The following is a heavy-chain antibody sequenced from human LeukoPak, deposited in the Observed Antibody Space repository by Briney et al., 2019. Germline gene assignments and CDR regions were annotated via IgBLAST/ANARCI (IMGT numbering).Heavy chain of an antibody. D-gene: IGHD2-2*01. J-gene: IGHJ4*02. V-gene: IGHV4-34*01. Sequence: TSETLSLTCAVYGGSLSGYSWSWIRQPPGKGLEWIGELSHSGSTNYNPSLKSRVTISVDTSKNQFSLKLSSVTAADSAFYYCARVPGRPAAVFDYWGQGTLVTVSS. CDR2: LSHSGST. CDR3: ARVPGRPAAVFDY. CDR1: GGSLSGYS.